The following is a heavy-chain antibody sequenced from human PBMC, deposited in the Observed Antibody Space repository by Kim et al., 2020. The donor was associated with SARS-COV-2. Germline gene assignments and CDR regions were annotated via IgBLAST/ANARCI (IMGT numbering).Heavy chain of an antibody. CDR1: GFTFSSYS. D-gene: IGHD5-12*01. J-gene: IGHJ4*02. CDR2: ISSSSSYI. Sequence: GGSLRLSCAASGFTFSSYSMNWVRQAPGKGLEWVSSISSSSSYIYYADSVKGRFTISRDNAKNSLYLQMNSLRAEDTAVYYCARDTRPDGWLQLGFDYWGQGPLVTVSP. CDR3: ARDTRPDGWLQLGFDY. V-gene: IGHV3-21*01.